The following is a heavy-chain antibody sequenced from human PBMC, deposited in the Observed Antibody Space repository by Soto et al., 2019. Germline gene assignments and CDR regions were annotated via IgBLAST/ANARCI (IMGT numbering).Heavy chain of an antibody. CDR3: AGRTSYYDMGTGPRGSGNWFDP. J-gene: IGHJ5*02. Sequence: SETLSLTCTVSGGSISSSSYYWGWIRQPPGKGLEWIGSIYYSGSTYYNPSLKSRVTISVDTSKNQFSLKLSSVTAADTAVYYCAGRTSYYDMGTGPRGSGNWFDPWGQGTLVTVSS. CDR2: IYYSGST. D-gene: IGHD3-9*01. CDR1: GGSISSSSYY. V-gene: IGHV4-39*01.